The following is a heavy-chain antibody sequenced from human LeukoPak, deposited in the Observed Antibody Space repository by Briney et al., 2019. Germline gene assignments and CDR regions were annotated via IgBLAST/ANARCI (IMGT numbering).Heavy chain of an antibody. CDR3: AREGTMVRGVIISAQAPYYYYYMDV. J-gene: IGHJ6*03. CDR2: INPSGGST. D-gene: IGHD3-10*01. CDR1: GYTFTSYY. V-gene: IGHV1-46*01. Sequence: ASVKVSCKASGYTFTSYYMHWVRQAPGQGLERMGIINPSGGSTSYAQKFQGRVTMTRDTSTSTVYMELSSLRSEDTAVYYCAREGTMVRGVIISAQAPYYYYYMDVWGKGTTVTISS.